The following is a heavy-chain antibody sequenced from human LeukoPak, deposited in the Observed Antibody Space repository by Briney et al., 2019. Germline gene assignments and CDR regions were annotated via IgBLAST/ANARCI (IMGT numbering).Heavy chain of an antibody. J-gene: IGHJ4*02. CDR3: ARDYGDFVSGFDY. Sequence: ASVKVSCKASGYTFTGYYMHWVRQAPGQGLEWMGIINPGGGTTSYSQKFQGRVTMTRDTSTTTFYMELSSLRSEDTAVFYCARDYGDFVSGFDYWGQGTLVTVSS. V-gene: IGHV1-46*01. CDR1: GYTFTGYY. D-gene: IGHD4-17*01. CDR2: INPGGGTT.